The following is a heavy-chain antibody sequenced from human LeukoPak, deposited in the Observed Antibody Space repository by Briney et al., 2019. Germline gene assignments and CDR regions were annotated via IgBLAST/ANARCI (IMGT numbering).Heavy chain of an antibody. CDR3: ACYQSNTRGYYSYPFDY. Sequence: GGSLRLSCAASGFTFRTYAMSWVRQAPGKGLEWVSTVSGSGGVTYHADSVKGRFTISRDNSKNTLYLQMDSLRAEDTAVYYCACYQSNTRGYYSYPFDYWGQGTLVTVSS. V-gene: IGHV3-23*01. CDR2: VSGSGGVT. J-gene: IGHJ4*02. D-gene: IGHD3-22*01. CDR1: GFTFRTYA.